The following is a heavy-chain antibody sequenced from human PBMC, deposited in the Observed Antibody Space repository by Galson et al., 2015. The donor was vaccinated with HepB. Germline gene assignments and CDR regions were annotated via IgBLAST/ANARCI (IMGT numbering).Heavy chain of an antibody. Sequence: SVKVSCKASGFTFTSSAVQWVRQARGQRLEWIGWIVVGSGNTNYAQKFQERVTVTRDMSTSTAYMELSSLRSEDTAVYYCARGPDSSGWYRPKHFQHWGQGTLVTVSS. CDR2: IVVGSGNT. V-gene: IGHV1-58*01. CDR1: GFTFTSSA. J-gene: IGHJ1*01. D-gene: IGHD6-19*01. CDR3: ARGPDSSGWYRPKHFQH.